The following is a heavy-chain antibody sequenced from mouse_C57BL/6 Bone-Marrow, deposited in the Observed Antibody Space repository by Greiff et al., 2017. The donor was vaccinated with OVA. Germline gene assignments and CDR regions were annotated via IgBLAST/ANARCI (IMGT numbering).Heavy chain of an antibody. CDR1: GYTFTSYW. V-gene: IGHV1-55*01. D-gene: IGHD2-4*01. J-gene: IGHJ2*01. CDR3: ARSYYDYDRRDYFDY. Sequence: QVQLQQPGAELVKPGASVKMSCKASGYTFTSYWITWVKQRPGQGLEWIGDIYPGSGSTNYNEKFKSKATLTVDTSSSTAYMQLSSLTSEDSSVYYCARSYYDYDRRDYFDYWGQGTTLTVSS. CDR2: IYPGSGST.